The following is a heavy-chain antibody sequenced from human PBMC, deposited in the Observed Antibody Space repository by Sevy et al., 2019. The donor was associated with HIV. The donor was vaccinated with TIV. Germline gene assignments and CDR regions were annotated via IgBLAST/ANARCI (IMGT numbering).Heavy chain of an antibody. CDR1: GFSFSDYR. V-gene: IGHV3-30*03. Sequence: GGSLRLSCAASGFSFSDYRMHWVRQAPGKGLEWVAVISYDGRNNKYNADSVKGRFTISRDNSKNTLYLQMNSLRAEDTAIYYCARDRGEILSSAFDYWGQGTLVNVSS. CDR2: ISYDGRNNK. CDR3: ARDRGEILSSAFDY. D-gene: IGHD3-16*01. J-gene: IGHJ4*02.